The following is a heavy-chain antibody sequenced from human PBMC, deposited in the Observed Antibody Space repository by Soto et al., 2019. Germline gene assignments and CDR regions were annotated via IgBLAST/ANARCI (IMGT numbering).Heavy chain of an antibody. CDR3: ARMYRGTSMDV. Sequence: QVQLQESGPGLVKPSQTLSLTCTVSGGSISSGGYYWSWIRQHPGKGLEWIGYIYYSGSTYYNPSHKGRVTTEVGTSKYQFSLKLSSVTAADTAVYYCARMYRGTSMDVWGQGTTVTVSS. J-gene: IGHJ6*02. CDR1: GGSISSGGYY. CDR2: IYYSGST. V-gene: IGHV4-31*03. D-gene: IGHD3-10*01.